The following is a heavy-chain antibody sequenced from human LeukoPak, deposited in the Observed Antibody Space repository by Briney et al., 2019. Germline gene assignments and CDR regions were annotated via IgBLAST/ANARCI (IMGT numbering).Heavy chain of an antibody. J-gene: IGHJ4*02. CDR1: GYTFTSYH. V-gene: IGHV1-8*01. D-gene: IGHD4-17*01. CDR3: ARLKSDYGDYLDY. Sequence: ASVKVSCKASGYTFTSYHIDWGRKAPAQGPEWVGWMNAKSGHTGYAQNLEGRVTMTRDTSTNTAYMELRGLRAEDTAVYYCARLKSDYGDYLDYWGQGTLVTVSS. CDR2: MNAKSGHT.